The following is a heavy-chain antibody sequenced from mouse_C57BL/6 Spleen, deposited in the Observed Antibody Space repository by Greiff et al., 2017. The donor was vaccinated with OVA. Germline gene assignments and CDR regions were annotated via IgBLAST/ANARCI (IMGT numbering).Heavy chain of an antibody. CDR1: GYAFTNYL. J-gene: IGHJ4*01. CDR2: INPGSGGT. D-gene: IGHD1-1*02. Sequence: QVQLQQSGAELVRPGTSVKVSCKASGYAFTNYLIEWVKQRPGQGLEWIGVINPGSGGTNYNEKFKGKATLTADKSSSTAYMQLSSLTSEDSAVYCGARWGVGAMDYWGQGTSVTVSS. CDR3: ARWGVGAMDY. V-gene: IGHV1-54*01.